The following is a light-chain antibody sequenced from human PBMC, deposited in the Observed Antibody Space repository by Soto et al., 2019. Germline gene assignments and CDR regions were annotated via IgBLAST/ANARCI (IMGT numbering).Light chain of an antibody. V-gene: IGKV1-12*01. CDR2: AAS. CDR3: QPANSFPLT. CDR1: QAISNW. J-gene: IGKJ4*01. Sequence: DTQMTQSPSYVSASVGDRVIITCRTSQAISNWLAWYQHKPGKAPKLLIYAASSLQSGVPSRFSGSGSGTDFTLTISSLQPEDFATYYCQPANSFPLTFGGGTKVEIK.